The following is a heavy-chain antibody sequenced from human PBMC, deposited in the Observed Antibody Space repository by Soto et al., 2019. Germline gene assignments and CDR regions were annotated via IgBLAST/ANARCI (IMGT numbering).Heavy chain of an antibody. CDR1: GFTFSSYG. V-gene: IGHV3-33*01. Sequence: QVQLVESGGGVVQPGRSLRLSCAASGFTFSSYGMHWVRQAPGKGVEGVAVIWYDGSNKYYADSVKGRFTISRDNSKNTLYLQMNSLRAEDTVVYYCARDYVVTPRNDAFDIWGQGTMVTVSS. CDR2: IWYDGSNK. J-gene: IGHJ3*02. D-gene: IGHD3-22*01. CDR3: ARDYVVTPRNDAFDI.